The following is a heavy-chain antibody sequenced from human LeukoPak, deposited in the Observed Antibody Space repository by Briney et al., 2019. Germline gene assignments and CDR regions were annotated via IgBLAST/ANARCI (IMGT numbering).Heavy chain of an antibody. CDR3: ARQHDSYYYYYIDV. V-gene: IGHV4-38-2*01. J-gene: IGHJ6*03. CDR1: GYSIRSGYY. Sequence: SETLSLTCAVSGYSIRSGYYWGWIRQPPGKGLEWIGSIYHSGSTYYNPSLKSRVTISVDTSKNQFSLKLRSVTAADTAVYYCARQHDSYYYYYIDVWGSETTVTVSS. CDR2: IYHSGST.